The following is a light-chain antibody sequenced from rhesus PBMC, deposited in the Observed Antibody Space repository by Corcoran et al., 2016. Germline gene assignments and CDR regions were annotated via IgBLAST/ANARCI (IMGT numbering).Light chain of an antibody. CDR1: QSVSSS. V-gene: IGKV3-42*03. Sequence: EIVMTQSPATLSLSPGERATLSCRASQSVSSSLAWYQKKPGQAPRLLIYGASRRATGIPDRVRGSGSGKDFTLTISSLQPEDFAPSYCLHYSSSPRTFGQGTKVEIK. CDR2: GAS. CDR3: LHYSSSPRT. J-gene: IGKJ1*01.